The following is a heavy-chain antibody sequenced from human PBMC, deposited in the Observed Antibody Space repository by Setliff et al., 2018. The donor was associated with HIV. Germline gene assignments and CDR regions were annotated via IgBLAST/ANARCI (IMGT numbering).Heavy chain of an antibody. D-gene: IGHD6-19*01. V-gene: IGHV3-30*03. J-gene: IGHJ5*02. CDR2: ISNDGMNK. Sequence: PGGSLRLSCVISGSSLSSSGVHWVRQAPGKGLEWMTFISNDGMNKNYVDSVKGRFTISRDNTNNTVFLQMETLRAEDTAVYYCLADERPGTGWGGSWGQGTLVTVSS. CDR1: GSSLSSSG. CDR3: LADERPGTGWGGS.